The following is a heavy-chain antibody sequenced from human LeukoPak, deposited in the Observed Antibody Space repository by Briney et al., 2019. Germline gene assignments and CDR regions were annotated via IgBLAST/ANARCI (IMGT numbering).Heavy chain of an antibody. CDR2: ISSDGTYT. D-gene: IGHD6-6*01. J-gene: IGHJ4*02. V-gene: IGHV3-23*01. Sequence: GGSLRLSCVASGLTFNKFAMNWVRQAPGQGLEWVSTISSDGTYTYNADAVKGRFTISRDNSKNTPYLQMNSLRAEDTAMYYCAKDNTIASRPVFDSWGQGTLVRVSS. CDR3: AKDNTIASRPVFDS. CDR1: GLTFNKFA.